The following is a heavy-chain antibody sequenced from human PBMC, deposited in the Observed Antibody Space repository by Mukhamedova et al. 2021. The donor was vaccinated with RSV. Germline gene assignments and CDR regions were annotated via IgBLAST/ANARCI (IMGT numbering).Heavy chain of an antibody. D-gene: IGHD3-10*01. CDR3: VRHRGGGVGAFDI. V-gene: IGHV4-59*08. Sequence: GSTNYNPSLKSRVTISLDTSKNQFSLNLNSVTAADTAMYYCVRHRGGGVGAFDIWGQGTMVTVFS. CDR2: GST. J-gene: IGHJ3*02.